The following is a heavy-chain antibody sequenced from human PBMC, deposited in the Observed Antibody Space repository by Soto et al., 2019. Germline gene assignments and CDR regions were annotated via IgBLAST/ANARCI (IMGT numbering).Heavy chain of an antibody. V-gene: IGHV1-46*01. J-gene: IGHJ4*02. CDR1: GYTFTTYY. D-gene: IGHD3-10*01. CDR2: INPSGGST. Sequence: QVQLVQSGAEVKKPGASVKVSCKASGYTFTTYYMHWVRQAPGQGLEWMGIINPSGGSTSYAQKFQGRVTMTRDTSTSTVYMELSCLRSEDTAVYYCASSDGESGGYWGQGTLVTVSS. CDR3: ASSDGESGGY.